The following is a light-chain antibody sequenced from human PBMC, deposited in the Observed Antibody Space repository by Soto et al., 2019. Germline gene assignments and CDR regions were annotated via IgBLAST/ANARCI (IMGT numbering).Light chain of an antibody. CDR1: KSVSSSY. J-gene: IGKJ2*01. Sequence: EIVLTQSPGTLSLSPGERATLSCRASKSVSSSYLAWYQQKPGQAPRLLIYGASSRATGIPDRFSGSGSGTDFTLIISRLEPEDFAVYYCHQYGSSRMYTFGQGTKLEIK. CDR2: GAS. V-gene: IGKV3-20*01. CDR3: HQYGSSRMYT.